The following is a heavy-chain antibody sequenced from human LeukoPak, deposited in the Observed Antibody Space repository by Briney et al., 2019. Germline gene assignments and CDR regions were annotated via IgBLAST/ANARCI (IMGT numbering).Heavy chain of an antibody. Sequence: PSETLSLTCTVSGGSISSYYWSWIRQPPGKGLEWIGYIYYSGSTNYNPSLKSRVTISVDTSKNQFSLKLSSVTAADTAVYYCARDDPVYDYVWGSYRYTAEDYWGQGTLVTVSS. D-gene: IGHD3-16*02. V-gene: IGHV4-59*01. J-gene: IGHJ4*02. CDR3: ARDDPVYDYVWGSYRYTAEDY. CDR2: IYYSGST. CDR1: GGSISSYY.